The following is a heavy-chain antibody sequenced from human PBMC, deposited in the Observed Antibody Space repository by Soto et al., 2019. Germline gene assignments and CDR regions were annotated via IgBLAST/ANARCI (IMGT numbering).Heavy chain of an antibody. V-gene: IGHV3-53*01. CDR1: GFSVSRNF. D-gene: IGHD1-26*01. J-gene: IGHJ4*01. Sequence: EVQLVESGGSFIQPGGSLRLSCAVSGFSVSRNFMSWIRQAPGKGLEWVSIRYSGGTTYYTGSVEGRFTMSGDDSKNTVYLQMTSLRVEDTATYFCARVVLVGATPDYFDHWGQGSLVTVSS. CDR3: ARVVLVGATPDYFDH. CDR2: RYSGGTT.